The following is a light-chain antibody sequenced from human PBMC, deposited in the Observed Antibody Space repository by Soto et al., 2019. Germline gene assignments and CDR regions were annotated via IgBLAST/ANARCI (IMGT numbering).Light chain of an antibody. Sequence: QCLLTKPPSVSGAPGQRVTISCTGSSSNIGAGYDVHWYQQLPGTAPKLLIYGNSNRPSGVPDRFSGSKSGTSASLAITGLQAEDEADYYCQSYDSSLSVRYVFGTGTKVTVL. V-gene: IGLV1-40*01. CDR2: GNS. CDR3: QSYDSSLSVRYV. CDR1: SSNIGAGYD. J-gene: IGLJ1*01.